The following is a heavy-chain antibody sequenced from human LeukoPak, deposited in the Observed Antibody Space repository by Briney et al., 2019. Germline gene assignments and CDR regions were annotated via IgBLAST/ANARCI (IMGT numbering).Heavy chain of an antibody. CDR3: ARVPSNSGSYYGRYYYYYYMDV. CDR1: GGSISSSSYY. Sequence: PSETLSLTCTVSGGSISSSSYYWGWIRQPPGKGLEWIGSIYYSGSTYYNPSLKSRVTISVDTSKNQFSLKLSSVTAADTAVYYCARVPSNSGSYYGRYYYYYYMDVWGKGTTVTVSS. V-gene: IGHV4-39*07. J-gene: IGHJ6*03. D-gene: IGHD1-26*01. CDR2: IYYSGST.